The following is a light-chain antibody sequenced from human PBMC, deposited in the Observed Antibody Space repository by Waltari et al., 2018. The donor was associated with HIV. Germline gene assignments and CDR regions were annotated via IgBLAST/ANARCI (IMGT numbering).Light chain of an antibody. CDR2: GAS. V-gene: IGKV3-20*01. Sequence: EIVLTQSPGTLSLSPGERATLSCRASPSVSSSSLAWYQQKPGQAPRLRIYGASSRATGIPDRFSGSGSGTDFTLTISRLEPEDFAVYYCQQYGSSPRTFGQGTKVEIK. CDR1: PSVSSSS. CDR3: QQYGSSPRT. J-gene: IGKJ1*01.